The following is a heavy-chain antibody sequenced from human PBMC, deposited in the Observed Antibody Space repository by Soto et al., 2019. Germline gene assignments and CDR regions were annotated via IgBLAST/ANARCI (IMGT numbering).Heavy chain of an antibody. CDR2: IYSTGST. CDR1: GGSISSGDYF. Sequence: QVQLQESGPGLVKSSQTLSLTCTVSGGSISSGDYFWSWIRQPPGKGLVWIGYIYSTGSTYYNPSLKLRVTISVDTSKTQSSLKLNSVTAADTAVYYCARRMPIDSYPFDYWGQGSLVTVSS. D-gene: IGHD2-2*01. CDR3: ARRMPIDSYPFDY. V-gene: IGHV4-30-4*08. J-gene: IGHJ4*02.